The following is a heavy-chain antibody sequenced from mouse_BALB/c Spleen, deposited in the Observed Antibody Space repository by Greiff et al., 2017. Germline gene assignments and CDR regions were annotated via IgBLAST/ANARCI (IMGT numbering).Heavy chain of an antibody. Sequence: QVQLKESGAELAKPGASVKMSCKASGYTFTSYWMHWVKQRPGQGLEWIGYINPSTGYTEYNQKFKDKATLTADKSSSTAYMQLSSLTSEDSAVYYCARGYDYDWYFDVWGAGTTVTVSS. CDR3: ARGYDYDWYFDV. V-gene: IGHV1-7*01. CDR1: GYTFTSYW. D-gene: IGHD2-4*01. CDR2: INPSTGYT. J-gene: IGHJ1*01.